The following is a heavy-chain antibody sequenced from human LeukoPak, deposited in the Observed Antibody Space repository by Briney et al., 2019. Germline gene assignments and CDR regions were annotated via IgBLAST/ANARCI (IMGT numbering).Heavy chain of an antibody. CDR1: GFTFSSYW. CDR3: AKGTHYYDSSGYWGAFDI. V-gene: IGHV3-7*02. Sequence: GGSLRLSCAASGFTFSSYWMSWVRQAPGKGLEWVANIKQDGSEKYYADSVKGRFAISRDNSKNTLYLQMNSLRAEDTAVYYCAKGTHYYDSSGYWGAFDIWGQGTMVTVSS. D-gene: IGHD3-22*01. CDR2: IKQDGSEK. J-gene: IGHJ3*02.